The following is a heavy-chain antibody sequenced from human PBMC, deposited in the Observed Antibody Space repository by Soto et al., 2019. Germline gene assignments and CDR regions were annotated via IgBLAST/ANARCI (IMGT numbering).Heavy chain of an antibody. D-gene: IGHD1-1*01. CDR1: GFMFEHYA. CDR3: AKPGGTPTTNFDF. Sequence: EVQLLESGGDLVQPGGSLRLTCRTSGFMFEHYAMSWVRQAPGKGLEWVSTISGNGENTHYAGSVRGRFTISRDNFKTTVYLQMNSLGVEDTAVYYCAKPGGTPTTNFDFWGLGTLVTVAS. V-gene: IGHV3-23*01. J-gene: IGHJ4*02. CDR2: ISGNGENT.